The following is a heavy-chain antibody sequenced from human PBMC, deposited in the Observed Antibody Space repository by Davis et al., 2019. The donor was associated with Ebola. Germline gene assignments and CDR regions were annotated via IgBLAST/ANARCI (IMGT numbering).Heavy chain of an antibody. CDR3: TLLQEHL. J-gene: IGHJ6*01. Sequence: GGSLRLSCAASGFTFSSYAMHWVRQAPGKGLEWVAVISYDGSNKYYADSVKGRFTISRDNSKNTLYLQMNSLRQGPIGLPPGTLLQEHLWG. CDR1: GFTFSSYA. V-gene: IGHV3-30-3*01. CDR2: ISYDGSNK.